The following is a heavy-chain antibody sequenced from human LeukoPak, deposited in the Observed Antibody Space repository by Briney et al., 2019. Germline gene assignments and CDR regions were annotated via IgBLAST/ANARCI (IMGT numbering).Heavy chain of an antibody. CDR2: VYYTGST. J-gene: IGHJ4*02. CDR3: AREVGISGLLDY. V-gene: IGHV4-61*05. Sequence: PSETLSLTCTVSGGSISSSSYYWGWIRQPPGKGLEWIGYVYYTGSTNYNPSLKSRVTISVDMSKNQFSLRLGSVTAADTAVYYCAREVGISGLLDYWGQGTLVTVSS. CDR1: GGSISSSSYY. D-gene: IGHD1-14*01.